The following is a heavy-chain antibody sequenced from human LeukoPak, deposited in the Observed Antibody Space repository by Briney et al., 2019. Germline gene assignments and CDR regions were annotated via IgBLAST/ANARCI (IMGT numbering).Heavy chain of an antibody. D-gene: IGHD6-13*01. J-gene: IGHJ6*02. V-gene: IGHV3-11*01. CDR1: GFTFSDYY. CDR2: ISGSGSAI. Sequence: GRSLRLSCEASGFTFSDYYMTWIRQAPGKGLEWVSYISGSGSAIYYADSVKGRFTISRDNVKNSLYLQMISLRAEDTAVYYCASLAAATSNYYGMDVWGQGTTVTVSS. CDR3: ASLAAATSNYYGMDV.